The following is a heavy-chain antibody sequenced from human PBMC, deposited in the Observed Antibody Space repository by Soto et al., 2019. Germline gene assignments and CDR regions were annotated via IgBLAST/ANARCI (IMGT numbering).Heavy chain of an antibody. Sequence: GASVKVPCKASGYTLTIYDINWVRQSTGQGLEWMGWMNPNSGNTGYAQKFQGRVTMTRNTSISTAYMELSSLRSEDTAVYYCARVEVNGGRDPVDYWGQGTLVTVSS. J-gene: IGHJ4*02. CDR1: GYTLTIYD. D-gene: IGHD2-15*01. CDR3: ARVEVNGGRDPVDY. CDR2: MNPNSGNT. V-gene: IGHV1-8*01.